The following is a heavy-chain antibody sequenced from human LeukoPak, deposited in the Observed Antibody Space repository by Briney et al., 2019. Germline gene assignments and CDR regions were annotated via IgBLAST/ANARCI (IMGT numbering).Heavy chain of an antibody. CDR3: ARDYDIFTGYSNGYYFDY. CDR1: GFTLDSHG. Sequence: PGESLRLSCAASGFTLDSHGMHWVRQAPGKGLEWVAVISYDGSNKYYADSVKGRFTISRDNSKNTLYLQMDSLRAEDTAVYYCARDYDIFTGYSNGYYFDYWGQGTLVPVSS. J-gene: IGHJ4*02. CDR2: ISYDGSNK. D-gene: IGHD3-9*01. V-gene: IGHV3-30*03.